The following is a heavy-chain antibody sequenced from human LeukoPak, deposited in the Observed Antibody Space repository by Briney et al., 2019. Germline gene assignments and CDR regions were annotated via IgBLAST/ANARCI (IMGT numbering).Heavy chain of an antibody. V-gene: IGHV4-4*07. CDR2: IYTSGNT. Sequence: PSEILSLTCTVSGGSMSSYYWSWIRQPAGKGLEWIGRIYTSGNTNYNPSLKSRVTMSVDTSKNQFSLKLTSVTAADTAVYYCARGLSHSKDIWGQGTMVTVSS. CDR1: GGSMSSYY. D-gene: IGHD2/OR15-2a*01. J-gene: IGHJ3*02. CDR3: ARGLSHSKDI.